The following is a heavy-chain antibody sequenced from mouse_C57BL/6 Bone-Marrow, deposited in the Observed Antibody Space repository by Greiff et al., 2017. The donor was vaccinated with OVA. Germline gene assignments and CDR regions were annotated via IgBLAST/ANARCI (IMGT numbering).Heavy chain of an antibody. V-gene: IGHV5-17*01. D-gene: IGHD1-1*01. CDR2: ISSGSSTI. CDR1: GFTFSDYG. CDR3: ARKTTVDPYWYFDV. J-gene: IGHJ1*03. Sequence: EVMLVESGGGLVKPGGSLKLSCAASGFTFSDYGMHWVRQAPEKGLEWVAYISSGSSTIYYADTVKGRFTISRDNAKNTLFLQMTSLRSEDTAMYYCARKTTVDPYWYFDVWGTGTTVTVSS.